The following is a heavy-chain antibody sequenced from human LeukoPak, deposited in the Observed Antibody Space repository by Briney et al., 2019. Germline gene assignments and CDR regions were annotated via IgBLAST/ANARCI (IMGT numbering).Heavy chain of an antibody. D-gene: IGHD1-1*01. CDR2: INQDTLKK. J-gene: IGHJ4*02. Sequence: GGSLRLSCAGSGSSLSSDWMTWLRQPPGKGLEWVANINQDTLKKSYLDSVKGRFTISRDHGKNALYLQMNSLRVEDTAVYFCATSPNWNGAVFYFEHWGPGTLVIVSS. CDR3: ATSPNWNGAVFYFEH. V-gene: IGHV3-7*01. CDR1: GSSLSSDW.